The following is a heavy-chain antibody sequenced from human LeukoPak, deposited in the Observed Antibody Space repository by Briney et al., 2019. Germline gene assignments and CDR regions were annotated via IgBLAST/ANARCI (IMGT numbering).Heavy chain of an antibody. Sequence: SETLSLTCTVSGGSISSYYWSWIRQPAGKGLEWIGRIFTSGSTNYNASLKSRVTMSVDTSKNQFSLKLRSMTAADTAVYYCARAPVTVKDSFDIWGQGTMVTVSS. CDR1: GGSISSYY. CDR3: ARAPVTVKDSFDI. D-gene: IGHD4-11*01. V-gene: IGHV4-4*07. J-gene: IGHJ3*02. CDR2: IFTSGST.